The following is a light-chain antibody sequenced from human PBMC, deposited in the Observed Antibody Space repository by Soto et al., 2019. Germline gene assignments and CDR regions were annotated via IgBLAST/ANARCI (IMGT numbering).Light chain of an antibody. J-gene: IGKJ1*01. CDR3: QKHDSAPCT. Sequence: DIQMTQSPSSLSVSVGDRVTITCRASQGISIYLAWYQQRPGKVHKLLIYAASALQSGFPSRFSGSGTGTDFNLTISSLQPEDVAPYYCQKHDSAPCTFGQGTQLEI. CDR2: AAS. V-gene: IGKV1-27*01. CDR1: QGISIY.